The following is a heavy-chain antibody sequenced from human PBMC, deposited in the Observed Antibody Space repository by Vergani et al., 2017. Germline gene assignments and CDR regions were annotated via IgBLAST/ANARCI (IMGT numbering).Heavy chain of an antibody. CDR3: ARRGIAAVGAFDP. CDR2: IYPGDSDT. V-gene: IGHV5-51*01. D-gene: IGHD6-13*01. CDR1: GYSFTSYW. Sequence: EVQLVQSGAAVKTPGESLKISCKGSGYSFTSYWIGWVRQMPGKDLEWMGIIYPGDSDTRYRPSFQGQVTISADKSISTAYLQWSSLKASDTAMYYCARRGIAAVGAFDPGGQGTLVTVSS. J-gene: IGHJ5*02.